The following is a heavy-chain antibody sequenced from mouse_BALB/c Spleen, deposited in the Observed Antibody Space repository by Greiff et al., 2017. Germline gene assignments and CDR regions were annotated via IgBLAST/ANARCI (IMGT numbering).Heavy chain of an antibody. CDR3: ARARDGYYPFAY. V-gene: IGHV5-4*02. Sequence: EVQLVESGGGLVKPGGSLKLSCAASGFTFSDYYMYWVRQTPEKRLEWVATISDGGSYTYYPDSVKGRFTISRDNAKNNLYLQMSSLKCEDTAMYYCARARDGYYPFAYWGQGTLVTVSA. J-gene: IGHJ3*01. CDR1: GFTFSDYY. D-gene: IGHD2-3*01. CDR2: ISDGGSYT.